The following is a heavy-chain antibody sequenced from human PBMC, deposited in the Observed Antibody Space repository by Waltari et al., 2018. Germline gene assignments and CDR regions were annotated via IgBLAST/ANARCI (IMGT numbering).Heavy chain of an antibody. J-gene: IGHJ3*02. CDR3: VRSLNFTSEM. Sequence: EVRLAESGGGLVQPGGSLRLSCAASGFIFTDHVMHGFGQAPGKGLVWVSHINIDGSVTNYGNAVQGRFTISRDNAKKTIYLQMNGLRAEDTALYYCVRSLNFTSEMWGQGTMVTVSS. CDR1: GFIFTDHV. CDR2: INIDGSVT. V-gene: IGHV3-74*01.